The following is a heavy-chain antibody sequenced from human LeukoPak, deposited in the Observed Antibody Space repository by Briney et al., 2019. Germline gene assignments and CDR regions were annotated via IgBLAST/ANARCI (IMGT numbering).Heavy chain of an antibody. CDR1: GFTFSSYA. J-gene: IGHJ4*02. CDR3: ARISKYSSRYDVM. V-gene: IGHV3-30-3*01. D-gene: IGHD6-13*01. Sequence: GRSLRLSCAVSGFTFSSYAMHWVRQAPGKGLEWVAVISYDGSNKYYADSVKGRFTISRDNSKNTLYLQMNSLRAEDTAVYYCARISKYSSRYDVMGAQGTLVTVSS. CDR2: ISYDGSNK.